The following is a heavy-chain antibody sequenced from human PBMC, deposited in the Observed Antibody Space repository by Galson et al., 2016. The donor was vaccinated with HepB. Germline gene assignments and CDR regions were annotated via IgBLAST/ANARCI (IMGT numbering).Heavy chain of an antibody. V-gene: IGHV3-23*01. CDR1: GFTFGAYA. CDR2: ISASGGNT. Sequence: SLRLSCAASGFTFGAYAMTWVRQVPGKGLEWVSFISASGGNTFYTDPVKGRFTISRDNSKDTLYLQMNRLRVEDTALYYCAKDLCSGGSCYSGFDSWGQGTLVTVSS. D-gene: IGHD2-15*01. J-gene: IGHJ4*02. CDR3: AKDLCSGGSCYSGFDS.